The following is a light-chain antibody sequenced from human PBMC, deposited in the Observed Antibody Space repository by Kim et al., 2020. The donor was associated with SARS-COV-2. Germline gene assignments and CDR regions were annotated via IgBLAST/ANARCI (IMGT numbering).Light chain of an antibody. CDR1: KLGDKY. CDR2: QDS. J-gene: IGLJ1*01. CDR3: QAWDSSTVV. V-gene: IGLV3-1*01. Sequence: SVSPGQTASIPCSGDKLGDKYACWYQQKPGQSPVLVIYQDSKRPSGIPERFSGSNSGNTATLTISGTQAMDEADYYCQAWDSSTVVFGTGTKVTVL.